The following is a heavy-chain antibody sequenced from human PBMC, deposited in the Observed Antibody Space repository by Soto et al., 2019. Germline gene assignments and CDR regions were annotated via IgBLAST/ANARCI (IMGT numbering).Heavy chain of an antibody. CDR1: GGSFSGYY. D-gene: IGHD2-2*01. Sequence: QVQLQQWGAGLLKPSETLSLTCAVYGGSFSGYYWSWIRQPPGKGLEWIGEINHSGSTNYNPSLKSRVTISVDTSKTQFTLQRSSVPAADTAVYYCARASRYCSSTSCYVYYMDVWGKGTTVTVSS. J-gene: IGHJ6*03. V-gene: IGHV4-34*01. CDR3: ARASRYCSSTSCYVYYMDV. CDR2: INHSGST.